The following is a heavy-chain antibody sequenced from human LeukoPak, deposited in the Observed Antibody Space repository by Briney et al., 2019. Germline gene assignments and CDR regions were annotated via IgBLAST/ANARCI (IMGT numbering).Heavy chain of an antibody. Sequence: SETLSLTCAVYGGSFSGYYWSWIRQPPGKGLEWIGEINHSGSTNYNPSLKSRVTISVDTSKSQFSLKLSSVTAADTAVYYCARGGGMYTRELDYWGQGTLVTVSS. CDR2: INHSGST. CDR3: ARGGGMYTRELDY. D-gene: IGHD2-8*01. CDR1: GGSFSGYY. J-gene: IGHJ4*02. V-gene: IGHV4-34*01.